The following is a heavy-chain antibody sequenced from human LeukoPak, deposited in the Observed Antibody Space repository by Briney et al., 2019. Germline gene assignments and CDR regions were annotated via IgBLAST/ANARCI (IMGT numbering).Heavy chain of an antibody. CDR2: ISSNGGGT. J-gene: IGHJ2*01. V-gene: IGHV3-64*01. Sequence: GGSLRLSCAASGFSFSSYDIHWVRQAPGKGLEYVSAISSNGGGTYYATAVKDRFTISRDNSKNTVYLQMGSLRAEDMAVYYCARSPDWYLHLWDRGSLVTVSS. CDR3: ARSPDWYLHL. CDR1: GFSFSSYD.